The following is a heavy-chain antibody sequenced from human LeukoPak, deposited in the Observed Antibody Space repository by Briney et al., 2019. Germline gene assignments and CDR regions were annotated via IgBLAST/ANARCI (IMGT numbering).Heavy chain of an antibody. CDR2: KNHSGST. CDR3: ARGGARGGSYFRPHYFDY. J-gene: IGHJ4*02. CDR1: VGSFSGYY. V-gene: IGHV4-34*01. D-gene: IGHD1-26*01. Sequence: SETLSLTCAVYVGSFSGYYWSCIRHPPEKGLEWIGEKNHSGSTNYNPSLKSRVTISVDTSKNQFSLKLSSVTAADTAVYYCARGGARGGSYFRPHYFDYWGQGTLVTVSS.